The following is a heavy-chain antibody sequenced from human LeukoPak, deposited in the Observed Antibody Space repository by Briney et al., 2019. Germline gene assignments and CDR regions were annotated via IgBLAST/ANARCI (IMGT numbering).Heavy chain of an antibody. CDR1: GGSISSYY. CDR2: IYTSGST. J-gene: IGHJ6*02. Sequence: SETLSLTCTVSGGSISSYYWSWIRQPAGKGLEWIGRIYTSGSTNYNPSLKSRVTMSVDTSKNQFSLKLSSVTAADTAVYYCARDRVLQLRYKPPYYYYGMDVWGQGTTVTVSS. V-gene: IGHV4-4*07. CDR3: ARDRVLQLRYKPPYYYYGMDV. D-gene: IGHD2-2*01.